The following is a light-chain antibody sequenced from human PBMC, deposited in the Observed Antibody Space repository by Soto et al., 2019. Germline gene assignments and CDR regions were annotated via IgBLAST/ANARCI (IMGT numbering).Light chain of an antibody. CDR1: QSISSW. CDR2: AAS. V-gene: IGKV1-39*01. CDR3: QQSYSTPWT. Sequence: DIQMTQSPSTLSASVGDRVTITCRASQSISSWLAWYQQEPGKAPKLLIYAASSLQSGVPSRFSGSGSGTDFTLTISSLQPEDFATYYCQQSYSTPWTFGQGTKVDIK. J-gene: IGKJ1*01.